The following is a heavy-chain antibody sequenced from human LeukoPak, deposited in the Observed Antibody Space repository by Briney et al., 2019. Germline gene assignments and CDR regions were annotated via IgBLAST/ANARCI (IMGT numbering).Heavy chain of an antibody. CDR3: ARSDI. CDR1: GGSMNSGGYY. J-gene: IGHJ3*02. CDR2: IYYSGST. V-gene: IGHV4-30-4*01. Sequence: SETLSLTCTVSGGSMNSGGYYWSWIRQPPGKGLEWIGYIYYSGSTSYNPSLESRVTLSVDPSKNQFSLKLSSVTAADTAVYYCARSDIWGQGTMVTVSS.